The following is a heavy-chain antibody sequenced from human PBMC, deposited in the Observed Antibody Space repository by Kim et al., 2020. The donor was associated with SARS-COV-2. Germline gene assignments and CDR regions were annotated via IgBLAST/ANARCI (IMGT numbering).Heavy chain of an antibody. CDR1: GFTFSSYW. CDR2: IKQDGSEK. V-gene: IGHV3-7*03. J-gene: IGHJ6*02. Sequence: GGSLRLSCAASGFTFSSYWMSWVRQAPGKGLEWVANIKQDGSEKYYVDSVKGRFTISRDNAKNSLYLQMNSLRAEDTAVYYCARVPHNYYYYYGMDVWGQGTTVTVSS. D-gene: IGHD1-1*01. CDR3: ARVPHNYYYYYGMDV.